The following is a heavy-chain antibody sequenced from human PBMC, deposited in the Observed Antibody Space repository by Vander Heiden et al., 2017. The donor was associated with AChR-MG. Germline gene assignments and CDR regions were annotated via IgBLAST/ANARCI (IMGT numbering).Heavy chain of an antibody. V-gene: IGHV3-23*01. CDR2: ISGTGNSA. CDR3: VLSADAGFDA. Sequence: EVHLLESGGGLVQPGGALRVPCAASVANFSSYAMTWVRQAPGRGLEWICIISGTGNSAHYADSVQGRFTVSRDNSNNTVYLKMNTLRAEDTALYYCVLSADAGFDAWGRGTMVTVSS. CDR1: VANFSSYA. D-gene: IGHD2-8*01. J-gene: IGHJ3*01.